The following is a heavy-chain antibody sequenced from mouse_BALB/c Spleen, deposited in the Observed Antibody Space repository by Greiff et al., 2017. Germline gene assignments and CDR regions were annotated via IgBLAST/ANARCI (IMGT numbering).Heavy chain of an antibody. CDR1: GFSLTSYG. V-gene: IGHV2-9*02. Sequence: VQLVESGPGLVAPSQSLSITCTVSGFSLTSYGVHWVRQPPGQGLEWLGVIWAGGSTNYNSALMSRLSISKDNSKSQVFLKMNSLQTDDTAMYYCASFTTVVGYYAMDYWGQGTSVTVSS. D-gene: IGHD1-1*01. CDR2: IWAGGST. J-gene: IGHJ4*01. CDR3: ASFTTVVGYYAMDY.